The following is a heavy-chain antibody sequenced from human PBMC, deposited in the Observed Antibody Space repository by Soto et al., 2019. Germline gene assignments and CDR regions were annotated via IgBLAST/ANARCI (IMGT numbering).Heavy chain of an antibody. CDR2: IYYSGST. CDR3: ARTGYSSGWTKYYFDY. CDR1: GGSISSSSYY. D-gene: IGHD6-19*01. Sequence: QLQLQESGPGLVKPSETLSLTCTVSGGSISSSSYYWGWIRQPPGKGLEWIGSIYYSGSTYYNPSVKSRLTISVDTSKNQLSLKLSSVTAADTAVYYCARTGYSSGWTKYYFDYWGQGTLVTVSS. V-gene: IGHV4-39*01. J-gene: IGHJ4*02.